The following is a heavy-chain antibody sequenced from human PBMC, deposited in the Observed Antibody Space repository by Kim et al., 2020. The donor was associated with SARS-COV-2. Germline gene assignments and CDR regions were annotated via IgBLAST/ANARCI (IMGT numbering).Heavy chain of an antibody. CDR3: TRIRGGLGGY. D-gene: IGHD3-10*01. CDR2: IRNKANSYST. J-gene: IGHJ4*02. Sequence: GGSLRLSCAASGFTFSDHFMDWVRQAPGKGLEWVGRIRNKANSYSTEYAASVKGRFTISRDDSKNSLYLQMNSLKTEDTAVYYCTRIRGGLGGYWGQGTLITVSS. CDR1: GFTFSDHF. V-gene: IGHV3-72*01.